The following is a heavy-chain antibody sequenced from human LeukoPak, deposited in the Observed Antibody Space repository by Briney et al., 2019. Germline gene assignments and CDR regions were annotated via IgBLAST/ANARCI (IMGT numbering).Heavy chain of an antibody. Sequence: ASVKVSCKASGYTFTSYDINWVRQATGQGLEWMGWMNPNTGNTGCAQKFQGRVTMTRDTSMSTAYMELSSLRSEDTAVYYCAMRSPSCASTSCPPYYWGQGTLVTVSS. CDR2: MNPNTGNT. D-gene: IGHD2-2*01. CDR3: AMRSPSCASTSCPPYY. J-gene: IGHJ4*02. V-gene: IGHV1-8*01. CDR1: GYTFTSYD.